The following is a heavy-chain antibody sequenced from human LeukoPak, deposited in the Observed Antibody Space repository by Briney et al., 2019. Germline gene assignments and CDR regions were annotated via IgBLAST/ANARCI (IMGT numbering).Heavy chain of an antibody. CDR3: AKVLRGITIFGVAPDFDY. CDR1: GFTFSSYG. Sequence: GGSLRLSCAASGFTFSSYGMHWVRQAPGKGLEWVAFIRYDGSNKYYADSVKGRFTISRDNSKNTLYLRMNSLRAEDTAVYYCAKVLRGITIFGVAPDFDYWGQGTLVTVSS. CDR2: IRYDGSNK. V-gene: IGHV3-30*02. J-gene: IGHJ4*02. D-gene: IGHD3-3*01.